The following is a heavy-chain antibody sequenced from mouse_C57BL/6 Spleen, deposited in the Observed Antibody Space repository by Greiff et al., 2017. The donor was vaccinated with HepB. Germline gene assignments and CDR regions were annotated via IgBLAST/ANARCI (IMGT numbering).Heavy chain of an antibody. J-gene: IGHJ3*01. Sequence: DVKLQESGPELVKPGASVKISCKASGYSFTGYYMNWVKQSPEKSLEWIGEINPSTGGTTYNQKFKAKATLTVDKSSSTAYMQLKSLTSEDSAVYYCARTFSWFAYWGQGTLVTVSA. CDR3: ARTFSWFAY. CDR1: GYSFTGYY. V-gene: IGHV1-42*01. CDR2: INPSTGGT.